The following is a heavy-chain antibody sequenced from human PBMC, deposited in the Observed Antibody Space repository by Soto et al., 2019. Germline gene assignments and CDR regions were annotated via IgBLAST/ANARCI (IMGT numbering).Heavy chain of an antibody. D-gene: IGHD4-17*01. CDR1: GDSIASADYY. CDR3: ARLYGGNSLYFQH. CDR2: IYYSGIT. V-gene: IGHV4-31*03. J-gene: IGHJ1*01. Sequence: SETLSLTCNVSGDSIASADYYWSWIRQHPGKGLEWIGNIYYSGITYYNPSLKSRVAISVDTSKNQFSLKLTSVTAADTAVFYCARLYGGNSLYFQHWGQGTLVTVSS.